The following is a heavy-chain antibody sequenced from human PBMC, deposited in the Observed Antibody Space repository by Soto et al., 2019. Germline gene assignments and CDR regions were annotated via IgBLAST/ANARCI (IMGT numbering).Heavy chain of an antibody. J-gene: IGHJ3*02. CDR3: ARDGPYYYDSRGQDAFDI. D-gene: IGHD3-22*01. CDR2: INPSGGST. CDR1: GYTFTSYY. Sequence: ASVKVSCKASGYTFTSYYMHWVRQAPGQGLEWMGIINPSGGSTSYAQKFQGRVTMTRDTSTSTVYMELSSLRSEDTAVYYCARDGPYYYDSRGQDAFDIWGQGTMVTVSS. V-gene: IGHV1-46*01.